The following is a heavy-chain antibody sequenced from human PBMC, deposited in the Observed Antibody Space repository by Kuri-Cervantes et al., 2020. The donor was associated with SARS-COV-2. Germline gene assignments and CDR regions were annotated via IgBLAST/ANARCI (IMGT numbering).Heavy chain of an antibody. V-gene: IGHV1-2*02. J-gene: IGHJ6*03. D-gene: IGHD2-15*01. CDR3: ARDNCSGGSCYGYYYMDV. CDR2: INPNSGGT. CDR1: GYTFTGYY. Sequence: ASVKVSCKASGYTFTGYYMHWVRQAPGQGLEWMGWINPNSGGTNYAQKFQGRVTMTRDTSISTAYMELSRLRSDDTAVYYCARDNCSGGSCYGYYYMDVWGKGTTVTVS.